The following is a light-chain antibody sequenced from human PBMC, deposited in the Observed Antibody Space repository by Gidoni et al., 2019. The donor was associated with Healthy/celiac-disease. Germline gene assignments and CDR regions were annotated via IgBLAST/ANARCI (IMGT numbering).Light chain of an antibody. J-gene: IGKJ1*01. CDR3: QQSYSTPWT. V-gene: IGKV1-39*01. CDR1: QNISSY. CDR2: AAS. Sequence: DIQMTQSPSSLSASVGDRVTITCRASQNISSYLNWYQQKPGKAPKLLIYAASRLQSGVPSRFSGSGSWTDFTLTISSRQPEDFATYYCQQSYSTPWTFGQGTKVEIK.